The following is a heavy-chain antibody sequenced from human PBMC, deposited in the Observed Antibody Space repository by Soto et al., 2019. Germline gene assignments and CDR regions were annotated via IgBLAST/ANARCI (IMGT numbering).Heavy chain of an antibody. D-gene: IGHD3-22*01. J-gene: IGHJ4*02. CDR3: AKDTSGYYDSSGYRLYYFDY. V-gene: IGHV3-23*01. CDR1: GFTFSSYA. CDR2: ISGSGGST. Sequence: GGSLRLSCAASGFTFSSYAMSWVRQAPGKGLEWVSAISGSGGSTYYADSVKGRFTISRDNSKNTLYLQMNSLRAEDTAVYYSAKDTSGYYDSSGYRLYYFDYWGQGTLVTVSS.